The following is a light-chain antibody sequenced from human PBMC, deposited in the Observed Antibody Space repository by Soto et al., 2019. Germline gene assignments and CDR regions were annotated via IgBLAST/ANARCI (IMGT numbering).Light chain of an antibody. V-gene: IGKV3-20*01. CDR2: GAS. CDR1: QSVSSSY. Sequence: EIVLTQSPGTLSLSPGERATLSCRASQSVSSSYLAWYQQKPGQAPRLLIYGASSRATGIPDRFSGSGSGTDFTLTISRIEPEDFAVYYCQQYGSSPAYTFGQGTKLAIK. CDR3: QQYGSSPAYT. J-gene: IGKJ2*01.